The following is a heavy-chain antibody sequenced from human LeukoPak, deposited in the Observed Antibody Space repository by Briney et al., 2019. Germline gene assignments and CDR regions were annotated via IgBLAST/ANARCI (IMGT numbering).Heavy chain of an antibody. V-gene: IGHV3-NL1*01. Sequence: GGSLRLSCAASGFTFSSYGMHWVRQAPGKGLEWVSVIYSGGSTYYADSVKGRFTISRDNSKNTLYLQMNSLRAEDTAVYYCAKDWSGIQLPQAWGQGTLVTVSS. CDR3: AKDWSGIQLPQA. CDR1: GFTFSSYG. CDR2: IYSGGST. J-gene: IGHJ5*02. D-gene: IGHD5-18*01.